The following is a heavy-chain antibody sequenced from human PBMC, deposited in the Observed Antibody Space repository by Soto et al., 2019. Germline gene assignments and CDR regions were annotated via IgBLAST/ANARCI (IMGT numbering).Heavy chain of an antibody. D-gene: IGHD1-26*01. J-gene: IGHJ4*02. CDR3: AAKGAIGGSYYDFDY. V-gene: IGHV1-18*04. Sequence: ASVKVSCKAFGFIFNNYAISWVRQAPGQGLEWMGWISANSGNTNYAQKLQGRVTMTTDTSTRTAYMELRSLRPEDTAVYYCAAKGAIGGSYYDFDYWGQGTLVTVSS. CDR2: ISANSGNT. CDR1: GFIFNNYA.